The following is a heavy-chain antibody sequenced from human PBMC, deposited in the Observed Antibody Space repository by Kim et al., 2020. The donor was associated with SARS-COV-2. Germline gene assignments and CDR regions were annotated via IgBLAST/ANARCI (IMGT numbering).Heavy chain of an antibody. Sequence: SETLSLTCTVSGGSISSGGYYWSWIRQHPGKGLEWIGYIYYSGSTYYNPSLKSRVTISVDTSKNQFSLKLSSVTAADTAVYYCARALNIAARPGWFDPWGQGTLGTVSS. CDR2: IYYSGST. J-gene: IGHJ5*02. D-gene: IGHD6-6*01. CDR1: GGSISSGGYY. V-gene: IGHV4-31*03. CDR3: ARALNIAARPGWFDP.